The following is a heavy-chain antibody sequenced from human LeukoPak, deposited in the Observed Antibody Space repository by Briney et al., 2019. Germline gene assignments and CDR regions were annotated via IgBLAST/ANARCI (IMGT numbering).Heavy chain of an antibody. CDR2: INPSGGST. Sequence: ASVKVSCKASGYTLTSYFIHWVRQAPGQGLEWMGIINPSGGSTSYAQKFQGRVTMTRDTSTSTVYMELSSLRSEDTAVYYCARDQDWNYAFNIWGQGTMVTVSS. CDR1: GYTLTSYF. V-gene: IGHV1-46*01. D-gene: IGHD1-7*01. J-gene: IGHJ3*02. CDR3: ARDQDWNYAFNI.